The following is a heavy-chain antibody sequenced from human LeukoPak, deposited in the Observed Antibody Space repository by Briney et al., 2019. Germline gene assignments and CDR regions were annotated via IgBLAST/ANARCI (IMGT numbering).Heavy chain of an antibody. CDR1: GGTFSGYA. CDR3: ARDSLVGTMVPGVDYYYYYMDV. CDR2: IIPIFGTA. Sequence: SVKVSCKASGGTFSGYAISWVRQAPGQGLEWMGGIIPIFGTANYAQKFQGRVTITADESTSTAYMELRSLRSEDTAVYYCARDSLVGTMVPGVDYYYYYMDVWGKGTTVTVSS. J-gene: IGHJ6*03. V-gene: IGHV1-69*13. D-gene: IGHD3-10*01.